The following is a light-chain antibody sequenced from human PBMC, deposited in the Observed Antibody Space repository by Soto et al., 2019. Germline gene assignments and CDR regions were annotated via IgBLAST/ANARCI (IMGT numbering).Light chain of an antibody. CDR3: QQHNQLPIT. CDR2: YIS. Sequence: EIVMTQYPATLSVSPGETASLSCRASQSAGNFLAWYQQKPGQAPRLLIYYISTRATGIPARFSGSGSGTEFTLTINSLQSEDSAVYYRQQHNQLPITFGQGTRLEI. CDR1: QSAGNF. V-gene: IGKV3D-15*01. J-gene: IGKJ5*01.